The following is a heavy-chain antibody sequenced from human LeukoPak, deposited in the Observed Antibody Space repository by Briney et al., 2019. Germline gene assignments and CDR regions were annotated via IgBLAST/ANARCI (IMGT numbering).Heavy chain of an antibody. CDR2: IYYSGST. CDR3: ARQVESVTLFDY. V-gene: IGHV4-59*01. J-gene: IGHJ4*02. CDR1: GGSISSYY. Sequence: SQTLSLTCTVSGGSISSYYWSWIRQPPGKGLERIGYIYYSGSTNYNPSLKSRVTISVDTSKNQFSLKLSSVTAADTAVYYCARQVESVTLFDYWGQGTLVTVSS. D-gene: IGHD5-24*01.